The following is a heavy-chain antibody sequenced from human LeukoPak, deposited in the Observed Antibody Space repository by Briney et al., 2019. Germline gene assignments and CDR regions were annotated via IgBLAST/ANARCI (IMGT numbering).Heavy chain of an antibody. D-gene: IGHD2/OR15-2a*01. J-gene: IGHJ4*02. V-gene: IGHV1-18*01. CDR1: GYTFTSYG. CDR2: SSAYNGNT. Sequence: GASVKVSCKASGYTFTSYGISWVRQAPGQGLEWMGWSSAYNGNTNYAQKLQARVTMTTDTSTSTAYMEPRSLRSDDTAVYYCARDFLPRRDYFDYWGEGRLVTVSS. CDR3: ARDFLPRRDYFDY.